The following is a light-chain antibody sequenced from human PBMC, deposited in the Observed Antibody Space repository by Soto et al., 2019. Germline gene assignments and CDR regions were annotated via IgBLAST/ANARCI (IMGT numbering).Light chain of an antibody. Sequence: EIVMTQSPATLSVSPGERATLSCRASQNIRSNLAWYQQKPGQAPRLLIYGASTRATGIPDRFSGSGSGTDFTLTISRLEPEDFAVYWCQQYDSSPRTFGQGTKVDIK. CDR2: GAS. CDR1: QNIRSN. CDR3: QQYDSSPRT. V-gene: IGKV3-15*01. J-gene: IGKJ1*01.